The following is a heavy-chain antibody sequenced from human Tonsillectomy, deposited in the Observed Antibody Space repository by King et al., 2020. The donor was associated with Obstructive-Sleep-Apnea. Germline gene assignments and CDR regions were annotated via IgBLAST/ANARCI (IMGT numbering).Heavy chain of an antibody. D-gene: IGHD1-26*01. V-gene: IGHV4-38-2*02. CDR1: GYSISSGYY. Sequence: QLQESGPGLVKPSETLSLTCNVSGYSISSGYYWGWIRQPPGKGLEYIGSIYRSGSTSYNPSLKSRVTISVDTSKNQFYLKLSSVTAADTAVYYCASPTGIVGATRSDAFDIWGQGTMVTVSS. CDR2: IYRSGST. CDR3: ASPTGIVGATRSDAFDI. J-gene: IGHJ3*02.